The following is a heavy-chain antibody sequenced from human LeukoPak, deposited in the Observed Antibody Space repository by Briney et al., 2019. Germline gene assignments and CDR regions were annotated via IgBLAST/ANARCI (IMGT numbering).Heavy chain of an antibody. Sequence: SETLSLTCAVYGGPFSGYCWSWIRQSPGKGLEWIGEINHSGRTNYNPSLKSRVTISVDTSKNQFSLKLSSVTAADTAVYYCARGRASYDFWSGYLFDYWGQGTLVTVSS. CDR1: GGPFSGYC. CDR2: INHSGRT. D-gene: IGHD3-3*01. J-gene: IGHJ4*02. V-gene: IGHV4-34*01. CDR3: ARGRASYDFWSGYLFDY.